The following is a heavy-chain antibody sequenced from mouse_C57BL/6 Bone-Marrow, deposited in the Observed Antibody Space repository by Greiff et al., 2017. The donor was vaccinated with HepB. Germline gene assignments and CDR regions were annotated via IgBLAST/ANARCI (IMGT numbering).Heavy chain of an antibody. D-gene: IGHD5-1*01. CDR1: GYSITSGYY. V-gene: IGHV3-6*01. J-gene: IGHJ4*01. Sequence: EVKLMESGPGLVKPSQSLSLTCSVTGYSITSGYYWNWIRQFPGNKLEWMGYISYDGSNNYNPSLKNRISITRDTSKNQFFQKLNSVTTEDTATYYCARERLYLYAMDYWGQGTSVTVSS. CDR3: ARERLYLYAMDY. CDR2: ISYDGSN.